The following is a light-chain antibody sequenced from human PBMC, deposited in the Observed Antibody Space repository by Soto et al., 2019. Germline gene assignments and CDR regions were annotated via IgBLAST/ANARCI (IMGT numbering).Light chain of an antibody. V-gene: IGKV1-33*01. CDR1: RDISNY. CDR2: DVS. J-gene: IGKJ4*01. CDR3: PRYLSLPPLT. Sequence: DIQMTQSPSSLSATIGDRVTISCQASRDISNYINWYQQKPGRAPKLLIYDVSNLETGVPSRFSGSGSGADFTFTISSRHRDDIASYYCPRYLSLPPLTFGGGTRVEIK.